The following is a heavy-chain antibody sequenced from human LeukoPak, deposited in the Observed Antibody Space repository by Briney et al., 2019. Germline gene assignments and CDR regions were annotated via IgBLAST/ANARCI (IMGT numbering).Heavy chain of an antibody. CDR1: GGTFSSYA. V-gene: IGHV1-69*05. Sequence: ASVKVSCKASGGTFSSYAISWVRQAPGQGLEWMGGIIPIFGTANYAQIFQGRVTITTDESTSTAYMELSSLRSEDTAVYYCATGGMGDDAFDIWGQGTMVTVSS. CDR3: ATGGMGDDAFDI. J-gene: IGHJ3*02. CDR2: IIPIFGTA. D-gene: IGHD3-16*01.